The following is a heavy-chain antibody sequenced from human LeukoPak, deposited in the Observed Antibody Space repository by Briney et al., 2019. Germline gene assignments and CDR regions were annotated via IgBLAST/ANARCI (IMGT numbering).Heavy chain of an antibody. CDR1: GGSISSSSYF. J-gene: IGHJ3*02. V-gene: IGHV4-39*07. D-gene: IGHD3-22*01. CDR3: ARLQHDSSGSDAFDI. CDR2: IYYSGST. Sequence: SGTLSLTCTVSGGSISSSSYFWGWIRQPPGKGLEWIGSIYYSGSTYYNPSLKSRVTMSVDTSKNQFSLKLSSVTAADTAVYYCARLQHDSSGSDAFDIWGQGTMVTVSS.